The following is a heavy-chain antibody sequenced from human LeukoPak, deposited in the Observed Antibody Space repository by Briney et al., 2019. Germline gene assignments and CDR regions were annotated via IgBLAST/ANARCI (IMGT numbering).Heavy chain of an antibody. D-gene: IGHD2-21*02. Sequence: PSETLSLTCAVYGGSFSGYYWSWIRQPPGKGLEWIGEINHSGSTNYNPSLKSRVTISVDTSKNQFSLKLSSVTAADTAVYYCARLGVTVDYWGQGTLVTVSS. J-gene: IGHJ4*02. CDR2: INHSGST. CDR1: GGSFSGYY. CDR3: ARLGVTVDY. V-gene: IGHV4-34*01.